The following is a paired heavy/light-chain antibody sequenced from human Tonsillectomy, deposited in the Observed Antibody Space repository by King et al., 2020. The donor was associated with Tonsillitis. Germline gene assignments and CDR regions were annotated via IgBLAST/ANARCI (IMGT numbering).Light chain of an antibody. CDR2: DVI. CDR3: CSYAGNYTLL. V-gene: IGLV2-11*01. J-gene: IGLJ2*01. Sequence: QSALTQPRSVSGSPGQSVTISCTGTSSDVGGYNYVSWYQQHPGKAPKLIIYDVITRPSGVPDRFSGSKSGNTASLTISGLQAEDEADYYCCSYAGNYTLLFGGGTKLTVL. CDR1: SSDVGGYNY.
Heavy chain of an antibody. CDR2: IWSDGSNK. J-gene: IGHJ6*03. D-gene: IGHD3-10*01. Sequence: QVQLVESGGGVVQPGRSLRLSCAASGFTLSNYGMHWVRQAPGKGLEWVAVIWSDGSNKYCGDSVKGRFTISRDNSKNTLYLQMNSLRDEDRAVYYCARERVQSPYNSYHMDVWGRGTTVTVSS. V-gene: IGHV3-33*01. CDR1: GFTLSNYG. CDR3: ARERVQSPYNSYHMDV.